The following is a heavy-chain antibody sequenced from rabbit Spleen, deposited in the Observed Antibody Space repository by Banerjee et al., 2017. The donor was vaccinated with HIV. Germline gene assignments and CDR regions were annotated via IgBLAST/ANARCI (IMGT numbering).Heavy chain of an antibody. CDR1: GFSFSSGYD. CDR3: ARDRTNGDGYNFHL. Sequence: QEQLVESGGGLVQPEGSLTLTCTASGFSFSSGYDMCWVRQAPGKGLEWIACIYEGDSGGTDDARWAKGRFTISKTSSTTVDLKMTSLTAADTATYFCARDRTNGDGYNFHLWGPGTLVTVS. D-gene: IGHD6-1*01. J-gene: IGHJ4*01. CDR2: IYEGDSGGT. V-gene: IGHV1S45*01.